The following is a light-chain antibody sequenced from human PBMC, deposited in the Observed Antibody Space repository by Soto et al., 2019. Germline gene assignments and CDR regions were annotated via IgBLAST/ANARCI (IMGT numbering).Light chain of an antibody. Sequence: PPSLPVPLGQPASTSCRSRQSLVHSDGNTYLNWFQQRPGQSPRRLIYKVSNRDSGVPDRFSGSGSGTDFTLKISRVEAEDVGVYYCQQYNSYPWTFGQGTKVHIK. J-gene: IGKJ1*01. CDR3: QQYNSYPWT. CDR2: KVS. CDR1: QSLVHSDGNTY. V-gene: IGKV2-30*02.